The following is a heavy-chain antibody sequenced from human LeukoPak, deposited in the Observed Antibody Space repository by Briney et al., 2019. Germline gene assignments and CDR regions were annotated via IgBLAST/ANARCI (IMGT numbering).Heavy chain of an antibody. V-gene: IGHV3-48*01. CDR3: ARDLVVPAAIQGYDAFDI. J-gene: IGHJ3*02. CDR2: ISSSSSTI. D-gene: IGHD2-2*01. Sequence: GGSLRLSCAASGFTFSSYSMNWVRQAPGKGLEWVSYISSSSSTIYYADSVKCRFTISRDNAKNSLYLQMNSLRAEDTAVYYCARDLVVPAAIQGYDAFDIWGQGTMVTVSS. CDR1: GFTFSSYS.